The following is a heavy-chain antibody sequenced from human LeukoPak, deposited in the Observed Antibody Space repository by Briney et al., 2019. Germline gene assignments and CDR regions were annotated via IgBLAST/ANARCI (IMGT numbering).Heavy chain of an antibody. J-gene: IGHJ5*02. Sequence: GGSLRLSCAASGFTFDDYAMDWVRQAPGKGLEWVSGISWNSGSIGYADSVKGRFTISRDNAKNSLYLQMNSLRAEDTALYYCAKAPGYYNSGDNWFDPWGQGTLVTVSS. CDR2: ISWNSGSI. CDR3: AKAPGYYNSGDNWFDP. V-gene: IGHV3-9*01. D-gene: IGHD3-10*01. CDR1: GFTFDDYA.